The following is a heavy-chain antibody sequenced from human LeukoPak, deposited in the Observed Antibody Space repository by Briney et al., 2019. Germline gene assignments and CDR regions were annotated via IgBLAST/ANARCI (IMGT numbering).Heavy chain of an antibody. D-gene: IGHD1-20*01. V-gene: IGHV3-53*01. J-gene: IGHJ4*02. Sequence: GGSLRLSCAASGVTVNYNFMSWVRQAPGKGLEWVSVIHSDSSADYADSVKGRFTISRDNSKNTLYLQMNSLRVEDTAVYYCARESRGIPGTTAFDYWGQGTLVTVSS. CDR3: ARESRGIPGTTAFDY. CDR2: IHSDSSA. CDR1: GVTVNYNF.